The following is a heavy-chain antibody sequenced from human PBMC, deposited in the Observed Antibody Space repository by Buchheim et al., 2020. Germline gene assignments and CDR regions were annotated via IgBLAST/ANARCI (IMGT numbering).Heavy chain of an antibody. V-gene: IGHV5-10-1*01. Sequence: EVQLVQSGAEVKKPGESLRISCKGSGYSFTSYWISWVRQMPGKGLEWMGRIDPRDSYTNYSPSFQGHVTTSAATSIRPAYLQWSSLKASDTAMYYCARHDSSSWYLVGNWFDPWGQGTL. CDR2: IDPRDSYT. CDR3: ARHDSSSWYLVGNWFDP. D-gene: IGHD6-13*01. J-gene: IGHJ5*02. CDR1: GYSFTSYW.